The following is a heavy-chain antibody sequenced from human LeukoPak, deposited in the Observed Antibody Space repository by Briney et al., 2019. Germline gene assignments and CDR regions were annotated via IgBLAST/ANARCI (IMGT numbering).Heavy chain of an antibody. D-gene: IGHD3-3*01. CDR2: IKYDGSAT. J-gene: IGHJ4*02. V-gene: IGHV3-74*01. CDR3: VSGSLQSGYNFDY. Sequence: GGSLRLSCAASGFTFSNYWMHWIRHVPGKGLVWVSHIKYDGSATNYADSVKGRFTIPRDNAKNTLYLQMNSLRAEDTAVYYCVSGSLQSGYNFDYWGQGALVTVSS. CDR1: GFTFSNYW.